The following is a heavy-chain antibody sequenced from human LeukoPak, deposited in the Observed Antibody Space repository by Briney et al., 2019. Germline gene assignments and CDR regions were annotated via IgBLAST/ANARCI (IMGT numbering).Heavy chain of an antibody. Sequence: SGTLSLTCNVSGGSISTTTNSWGWAWIRQRPTKGLEWIGSIYYGGSPYYTSSLKSRVTISVDTSKNQFSLRLSSVTAADTAVYYCARVARCTSCFDIDYWGQGTLVTVSS. CDR2: IYYGGSP. CDR3: ARVARCTSCFDIDY. J-gene: IGHJ4*02. V-gene: IGHV4-39*02. D-gene: IGHD2-2*01. CDR1: GGSISTTTNS.